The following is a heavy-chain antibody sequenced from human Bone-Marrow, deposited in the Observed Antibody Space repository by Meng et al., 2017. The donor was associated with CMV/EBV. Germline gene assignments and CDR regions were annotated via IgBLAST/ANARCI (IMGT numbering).Heavy chain of an antibody. V-gene: IGHV1-2*02. CDR3: VSEEVSH. CDR1: GYTFTGNGNY. Sequence: ASVKVSCKTSGYTFTGNGNYMHWVRQAPGQGLEWMGWINPNSGGSKNAQKFQGRVTMTRDTSINTIYLELSRLKSDDTAVYYCVSEEVSHWGQGTLVTVSS. CDR2: INPNSGGS. J-gene: IGHJ1*01. D-gene: IGHD3-10*01.